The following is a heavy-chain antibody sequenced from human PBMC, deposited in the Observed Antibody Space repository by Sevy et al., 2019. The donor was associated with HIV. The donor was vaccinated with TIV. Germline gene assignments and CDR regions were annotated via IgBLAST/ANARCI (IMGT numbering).Heavy chain of an antibody. CDR3: AKNTAAAGIGGFDY. J-gene: IGHJ4*02. V-gene: IGHV3-30*02. Sequence: GGSLRLSCAASGFTFSSYSMNWVRQAPGKGLEWVAFIGYDGDTKYFEDSVKGRFNISRETSKNTLYLQMNSLRTEDTAFYYCAKNTAAAGIGGFDYWGQGTLVTVSS. CDR2: IGYDGDTK. CDR1: GFTFSSYS. D-gene: IGHD6-13*01.